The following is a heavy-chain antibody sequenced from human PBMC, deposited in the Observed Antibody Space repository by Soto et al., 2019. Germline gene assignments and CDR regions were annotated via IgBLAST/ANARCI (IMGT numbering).Heavy chain of an antibody. CDR1: GFTFDAYG. D-gene: IGHD3-10*01. Sequence: PGGSLRLSCAASGFTFDAYGMSLVRQAPGKGLEWVSGINWNGGSTGYADSVKGRFTISRDNAKNSLYLQMNSLRAEDTALYYCARLYGSGSTRRVRIDYWGQGTLVTVSS. V-gene: IGHV3-20*04. J-gene: IGHJ4*02. CDR2: INWNGGST. CDR3: ARLYGSGSTRRVRIDY.